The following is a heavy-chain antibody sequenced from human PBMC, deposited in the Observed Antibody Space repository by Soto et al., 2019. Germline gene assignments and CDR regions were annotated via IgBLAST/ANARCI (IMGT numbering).Heavy chain of an antibody. CDR1: GGSISSYY. D-gene: IGHD2-15*01. CDR3: ARIVVVVAATGERWFDP. CDR2: IYYSGST. J-gene: IGHJ5*02. Sequence: SETLSLTCTVSGGSISSYYWSWIRQPPGKGLEWIGYIYYSGSTNYNPSLKSRVTISVDTSKNQFSLKLSSVTAADTAVYYCARIVVVVAATGERWFDPWGQGTLVTVSS. V-gene: IGHV4-59*01.